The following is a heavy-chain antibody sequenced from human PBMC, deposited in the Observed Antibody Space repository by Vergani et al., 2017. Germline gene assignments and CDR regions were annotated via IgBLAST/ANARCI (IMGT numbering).Heavy chain of an antibody. CDR3: ARRYCSGGSCWYFDL. J-gene: IGHJ2*01. V-gene: IGHV3-48*04. CDR2: ISSSGSTI. D-gene: IGHD2-15*01. Sequence: VQLVESGGGVVQPGRSLRLSCAASGFTFSSYSMNWVRQAPGKGLEWVSYISSSGSTIYYADSVKGRFTISRDNAKNSLYLQMNSLRAEDTAVYYCARRYCSGGSCWYFDLWGRGTLVTVSS. CDR1: GFTFSSYS.